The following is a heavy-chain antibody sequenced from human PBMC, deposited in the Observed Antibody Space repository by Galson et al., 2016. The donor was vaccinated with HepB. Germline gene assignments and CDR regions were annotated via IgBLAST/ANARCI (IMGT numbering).Heavy chain of an antibody. CDR2: IDNDGTKT. CDR1: GFTLRSYW. V-gene: IGHV3-74*01. J-gene: IGHJ3*01. D-gene: IGHD3-10*01. CDR3: ARDAGRDYYDTFDF. Sequence: SLRLSCAASGFTLRSYWMHWVRQAPGKGLVWVSRIDNDGTKTYYADSVKGRFTISRDNAKNTLYLQMNSLRAEDTAVYYCARDAGRDYYDTFDFWGQGTMVTVSS.